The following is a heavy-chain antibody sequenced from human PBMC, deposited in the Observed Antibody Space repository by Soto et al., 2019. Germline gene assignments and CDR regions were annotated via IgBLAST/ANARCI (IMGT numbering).Heavy chain of an antibody. CDR3: VLGGLETGYYRDMDY. D-gene: IGHD3-9*01. CDR1: GYTFKNYG. CDR2: ISAYTGDT. V-gene: IGHV1-18*04. J-gene: IGHJ4*02. Sequence: QDHLVQSGAEVKKPGASAKVSCKASGYTFKNYGINWVRQAPGRGLELVAWISAYTGDTSYAQHFQGRVTVTTETVTNTAYMELRSLRPDDTAVYFCVLGGLETGYYRDMDYWGQGTLVSVSS.